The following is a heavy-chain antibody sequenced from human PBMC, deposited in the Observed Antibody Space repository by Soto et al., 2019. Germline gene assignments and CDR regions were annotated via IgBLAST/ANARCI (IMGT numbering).Heavy chain of an antibody. CDR1: GYSFTSYW. V-gene: IGHV5-51*01. CDR3: AISYCSSWYDRAFDI. D-gene: IGHD6-13*01. J-gene: IGHJ3*02. CDR2: IYPGDSDT. Sequence: GESLKISCKGSGYSFTSYWIGWVRQMPGKGLEWMGIIYPGDSDTRYSPSFQGQVTISADKSISTAYLQWSSLKASDTAMYYCAISYCSSWYDRAFDIWGQGTMVTVSS.